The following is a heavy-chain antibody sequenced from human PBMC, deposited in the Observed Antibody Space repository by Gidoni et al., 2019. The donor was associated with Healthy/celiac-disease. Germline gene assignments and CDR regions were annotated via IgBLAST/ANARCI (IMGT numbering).Heavy chain of an antibody. D-gene: IGHD2-15*01. CDR2: IYYSGST. J-gene: IGHJ4*02. CDR3: ARQDIVVVVAAPPFDY. Sequence: QLQLQESGPGLVKPSETLSLTCTVPGGSISSSSYYWGWIRQPPGKGLEWSGWIYYSGSTYYNPSLKSRGTISVDTSKNLFSLKLSSVTAADTAVYYCARQDIVVVVAAPPFDYWGQGTLVTVSS. V-gene: IGHV4-39*01. CDR1: GGSISSSSYY.